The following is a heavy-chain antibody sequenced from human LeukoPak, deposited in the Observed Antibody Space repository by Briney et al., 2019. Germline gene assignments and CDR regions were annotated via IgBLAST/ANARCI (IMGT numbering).Heavy chain of an antibody. D-gene: IGHD1-14*01. Sequence: GGSLRLSCVASGFTFSSNWMHWVRQVPEEGLVWVSRINPGGGSTAYADSVKGRFTISRDNAKNTLYLQMDSLRAEDTAIYYCARSNQADDYWGQGTLVTVSS. CDR3: ARSNQADDY. CDR2: INPGGGST. J-gene: IGHJ4*02. V-gene: IGHV3-74*01. CDR1: GFTFSSNW.